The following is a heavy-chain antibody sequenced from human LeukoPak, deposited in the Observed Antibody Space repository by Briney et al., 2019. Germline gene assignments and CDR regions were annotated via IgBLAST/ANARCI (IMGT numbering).Heavy chain of an antibody. CDR2: IYYSGST. Sequence: SETLSLTCTVSGGSITSRSYSWDWIRQPPGKGLEWIGSIYYSGSTYYNSSLKSRVTISLDTSKNQFSLKLNSVTAADTAVYYCARVGGSGWPRGNLDYWGQGTLVTVSS. V-gene: IGHV4-39*07. D-gene: IGHD6-19*01. CDR3: ARVGGSGWPRGNLDY. CDR1: GGSITSRSYS. J-gene: IGHJ4*02.